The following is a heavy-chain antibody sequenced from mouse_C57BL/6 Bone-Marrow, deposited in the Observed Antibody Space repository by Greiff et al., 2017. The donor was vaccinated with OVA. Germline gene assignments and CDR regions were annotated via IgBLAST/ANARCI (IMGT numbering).Heavy chain of an antibody. Sequence: QVQLQQSGAELVMPGASVKLSCKASGYTFTSYWMHWVKQRPGQGLEWIGEIDPSDSYTNYNQKFKGKSTLTVDKSSSTAYMQLSSLTSEYSAVYYCARWHYHAVFAYWGQGTPVTVSA. D-gene: IGHD1-2*01. CDR3: ARWHYHAVFAY. CDR2: IDPSDSYT. J-gene: IGHJ3*01. CDR1: GYTFTSYW. V-gene: IGHV1-69*01.